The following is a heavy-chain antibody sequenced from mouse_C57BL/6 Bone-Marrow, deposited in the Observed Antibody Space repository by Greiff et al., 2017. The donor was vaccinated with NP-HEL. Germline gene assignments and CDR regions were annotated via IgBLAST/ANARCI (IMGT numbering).Heavy chain of an antibody. D-gene: IGHD2-2*01. J-gene: IGHJ1*03. Sequence: VQLKESGAELVRPGASVTLSCKASGYTFTDYEMHWVKQTPVHGLEWIGAIDPETGGPAYNQKFKGKAILTADKSSSTAYMELRSLTSEDSAVYYCTRRYGYDVAWDFEVWGTGTTVTVAS. CDR2: IDPETGGP. V-gene: IGHV1-15*01. CDR1: GYTFTDYE. CDR3: TRRYGYDVAWDFEV.